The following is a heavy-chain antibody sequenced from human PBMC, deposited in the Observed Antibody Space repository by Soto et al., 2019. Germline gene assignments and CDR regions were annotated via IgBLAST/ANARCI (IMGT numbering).Heavy chain of an antibody. V-gene: IGHV3-30-3*01. CDR2: ISYDGSNK. J-gene: IGHJ3*02. CDR3: ARDLSLGVVVVITIGAFDI. CDR1: GFTFSSYA. D-gene: IGHD3-22*01. Sequence: GGSLRLSCAASGFTFSSYAMHWVRLAPGKGLEWVAVISYDGSNKYYADSVKGRFTISRDNSKNTLYLQMNSLRAEDTAVYYCARDLSLGVVVVITIGAFDIWGQGTMVTVSS.